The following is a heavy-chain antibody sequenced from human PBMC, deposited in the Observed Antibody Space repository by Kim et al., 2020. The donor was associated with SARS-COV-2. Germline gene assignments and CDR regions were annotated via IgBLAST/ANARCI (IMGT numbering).Heavy chain of an antibody. CDR2: ISVSGVGGSSEKT. CDR3: AKDRYRGSLYEYYFHYGMDV. CDR1: EFAFSAYA. D-gene: IGHD2-2*01. V-gene: IGHV3-23*01. J-gene: IGHJ6*01. Sequence: GGSLRLSCAASEFAFSAYAMNWVRQSPGKGLEWVSSISVSGVGGSSEKTNYAASVMGRFTVSRDNSKEILYLQMNSLRPEDTAIYYCAKDRYRGSLYEYYFHYGMDVWGQGTTVSVSS.